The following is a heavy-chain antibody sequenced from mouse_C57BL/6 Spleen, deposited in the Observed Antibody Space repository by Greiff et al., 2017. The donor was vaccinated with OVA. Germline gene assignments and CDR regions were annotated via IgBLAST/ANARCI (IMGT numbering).Heavy chain of an antibody. CDR3: TTGYGSSYSWCAY. J-gene: IGHJ3*01. Sequence: EVQRVESGAELVRPGASVKLSCTASGFNIKDDYMHWVKQRPEQGLEWIGWIDPENGDTEYASKFQGKATITADTSSNTAYLQLSSLTSEDTAVYYCTTGYGSSYSWCAYWGQGTLVTVSA. CDR1: GFNIKDDY. CDR2: IDPENGDT. V-gene: IGHV14-4*01. D-gene: IGHD1-1*01.